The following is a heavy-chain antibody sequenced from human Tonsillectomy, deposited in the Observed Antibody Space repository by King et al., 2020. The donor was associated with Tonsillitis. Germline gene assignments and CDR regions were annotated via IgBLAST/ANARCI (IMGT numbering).Heavy chain of an antibody. CDR1: GGSISSYY. J-gene: IGHJ3*02. CDR3: ARQGGVI. V-gene: IGHV4-59*08. D-gene: IGHD3-16*01. Sequence: QLQESGPGLVKPSETLSLTCTVSGGSISSYYWSWLRQPPGKGLEWIGYIYYSGSTNYNPSLKSRVTISVDTSKNQFSLKLSSVTAADTAVYYCARQGGVIWGQGTMVTVSS. CDR2: IYYSGST.